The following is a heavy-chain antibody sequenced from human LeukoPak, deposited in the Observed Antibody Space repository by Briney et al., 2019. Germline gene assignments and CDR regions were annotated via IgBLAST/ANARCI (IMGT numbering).Heavy chain of an antibody. D-gene: IGHD3-3*01. CDR1: GGSFSGYY. J-gene: IGHJ4*02. V-gene: IGHV4-34*01. CDR2: INHSGST. CDR3: ARLRFLEWLPSRD. Sequence: SETLSLTCAVYGGSFSGYYWSWIRQPPGKGLEWIGEINHSGSTNYNPSLKRRVTISVDTSKNQFSLKLSSVTAADTAVYYCARLRFLEWLPSRDWGQGTLVTVSS.